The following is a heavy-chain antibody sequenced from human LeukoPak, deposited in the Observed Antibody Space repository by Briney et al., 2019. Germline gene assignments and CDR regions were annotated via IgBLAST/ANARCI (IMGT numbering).Heavy chain of an antibody. CDR1: GGSISTYY. V-gene: IGHV4-59*01. Sequence: SETLSLTCTVSGGSISTYYWSWIRQPPGKGLEWIGYIYYSGSTNYNPSLKSRVTISVDTSKNQFSLKLSSVTAADTAVYYCARVHYDFWSGYLYYFDYWGQGTLVTVSS. CDR3: ARVHYDFWSGYLYYFDY. J-gene: IGHJ4*02. CDR2: IYYSGST. D-gene: IGHD3-3*01.